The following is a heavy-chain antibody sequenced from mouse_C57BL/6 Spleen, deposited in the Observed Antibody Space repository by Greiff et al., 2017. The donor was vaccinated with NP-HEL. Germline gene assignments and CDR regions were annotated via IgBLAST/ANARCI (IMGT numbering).Heavy chain of an antibody. Sequence: EVQLVESGGGLVQPGGSMKLSCVASGFTFRNYWMNWVRQSPEKGLEWFAQIRLKSDNYATHYAESVKGRFTISRDDSKRSVYLQMNNLRAEDTGIYYCTVGLSLAYWGQGTLVTVSA. D-gene: IGHD2-2*01. V-gene: IGHV6-3*01. CDR2: IRLKSDNYAT. J-gene: IGHJ3*01. CDR1: GFTFRNYW. CDR3: TVGLSLAY.